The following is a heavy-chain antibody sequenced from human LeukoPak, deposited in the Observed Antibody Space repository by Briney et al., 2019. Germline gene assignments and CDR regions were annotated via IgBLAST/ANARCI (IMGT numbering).Heavy chain of an antibody. CDR3: ARRMDSSGWYDYDY. CDR1: GFTFTNYW. D-gene: IGHD6-19*01. CDR2: IKQDRSVK. J-gene: IGHJ4*02. V-gene: IGHV3-7*01. Sequence: GGSLRLSCAASGFTFTNYWMSWVRQAPGKGLELVANIKQDRSVKYYVDSVKGRFTISRDNAKNSLYLQMNSLRAEDTAVYYCARRMDSSGWYDYDYWGQGTLVTVSS.